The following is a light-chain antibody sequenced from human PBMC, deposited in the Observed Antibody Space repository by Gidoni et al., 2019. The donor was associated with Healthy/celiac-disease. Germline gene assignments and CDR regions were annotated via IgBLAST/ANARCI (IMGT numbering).Light chain of an antibody. Sequence: DIVMTQSPDSLAVSLGERATINCKSSQSVLYSSNNKNYLAWYQQKPGQPPKLLIYWASTRESGVPDRFSGSGSGTDFTLTISSLHAEDVAVYSCQQYYSTPFTFGPGTKVDIK. CDR3: QQYYSTPFT. J-gene: IGKJ3*01. V-gene: IGKV4-1*01. CDR2: WAS. CDR1: QSVLYSSNNKNY.